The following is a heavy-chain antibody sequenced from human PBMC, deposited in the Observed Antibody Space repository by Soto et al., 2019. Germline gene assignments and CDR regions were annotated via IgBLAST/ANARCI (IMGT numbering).Heavy chain of an antibody. CDR3: ARGLISGYYLYDAYDI. V-gene: IGHV4-31*03. CDR1: GGSLSTGGYY. Sequence: SETLSLPCTVSGGSLSTGGYYWSWIRHHPGKGLEWIGYIFYSGTTYYNPSLKSRVTISVDTSKNQFSLKLSSVTAADTAVYYCARGLISGYYLYDAYDIWGQGTMVTVSS. CDR2: IFYSGTT. D-gene: IGHD3-22*01. J-gene: IGHJ3*02.